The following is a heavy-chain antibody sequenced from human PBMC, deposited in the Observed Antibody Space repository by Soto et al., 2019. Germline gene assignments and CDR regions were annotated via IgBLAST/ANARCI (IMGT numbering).Heavy chain of an antibody. CDR1: GFTFSDYY. D-gene: IGHD6-13*01. CDR2: ISSSGSTI. CDR3: ARDVLGIEAAGSHDY. J-gene: IGHJ4*02. Sequence: GGSLRLSCAASGFTFSDYYMSWIRQAPGKGLEWVSYISSSGSTIYYADSVKGRFTISRDNAKNSLYLQMNSLRAEDAAVYYCARDVLGIEAAGSHDYWGQGTLVTVSS. V-gene: IGHV3-11*01.